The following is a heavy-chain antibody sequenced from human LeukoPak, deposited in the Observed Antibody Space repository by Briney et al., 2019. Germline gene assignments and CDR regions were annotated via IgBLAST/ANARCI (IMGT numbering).Heavy chain of an antibody. Sequence: GASVKVSCKASGYTFTGYYMHWVRQAPGQGLEWMGWINPNSGGTNYAQKFQGRVTMTRDTSISTACMELSRLRSDDTAVYYCARVQSHVLLWFGELLTPGGYYFDYWGQGTLVTVSS. J-gene: IGHJ4*02. D-gene: IGHD3-10*01. CDR2: INPNSGGT. V-gene: IGHV1-2*02. CDR3: ARVQSHVLLWFGELLTPGGYYFDY. CDR1: GYTFTGYY.